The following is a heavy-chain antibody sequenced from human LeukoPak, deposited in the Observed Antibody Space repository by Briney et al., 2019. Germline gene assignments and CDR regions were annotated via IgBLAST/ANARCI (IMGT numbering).Heavy chain of an antibody. D-gene: IGHD1-7*01. CDR1: GGSFSGYY. J-gene: IGHJ5*02. Sequence: SETLSLTCAVYGGSFSGYYWSWIRQPPGKGLEWIGEINHGGSTNYNPSLKSRVTISVDTSKSQFSLKLSSVTAADTAVYYCARGGVPGLVGTKVRRPWFDPWGQGTLVTVSS. CDR2: INHGGST. V-gene: IGHV4-34*01. CDR3: ARGGVPGLVGTKVRRPWFDP.